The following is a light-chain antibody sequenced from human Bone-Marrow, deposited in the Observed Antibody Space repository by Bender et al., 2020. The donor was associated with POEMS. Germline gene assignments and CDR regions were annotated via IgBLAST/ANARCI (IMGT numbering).Light chain of an antibody. J-gene: IGLJ3*02. CDR1: NIGSKH. V-gene: IGLV3-21*02. CDR3: AAWDDSLNGPV. Sequence: SYVLTQPPSVSVAPGQTARITCGGNNIGSKHVHWYQQKPGQAPVLVVYDDSDRPSGVPDRFSGSKSGTSASLAITGLQAGDEADYYCAAWDDSLNGPVFGGGTKLTVL. CDR2: DDS.